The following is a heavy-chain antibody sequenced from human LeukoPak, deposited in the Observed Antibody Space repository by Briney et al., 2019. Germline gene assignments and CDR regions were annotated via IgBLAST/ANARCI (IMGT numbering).Heavy chain of an antibody. Sequence: GRSLRLSCAASGFTFSSYGMHWVRQAPGKGLEWVAVISYDGSNKYYADSVKGRFTISRDNSKNTLYLQMNSLRAEDTAVYYCAKDQQQWLVMGAFDIWGQGTMVTVS. V-gene: IGHV3-30*18. CDR1: GFTFSSYG. CDR2: ISYDGSNK. D-gene: IGHD6-19*01. CDR3: AKDQQQWLVMGAFDI. J-gene: IGHJ3*02.